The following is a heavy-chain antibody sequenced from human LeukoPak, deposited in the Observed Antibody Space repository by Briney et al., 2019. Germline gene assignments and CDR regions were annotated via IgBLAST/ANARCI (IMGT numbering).Heavy chain of an antibody. V-gene: IGHV4-31*03. CDR3: ARDYYGGNPGYYFEY. CDR2: INFSGST. D-gene: IGHD4-23*01. Sequence: PSETLSLTCTVSGGSISSGSYYWSWIRPHPGKGLEWIVYINFSGSTDYNPSLKSRVTISVDTSKNQFSLKLSSVTAADTAVYYCARDYYGGNPGYYFEYWGQGTLVTVSP. CDR1: GGSISSGSYY. J-gene: IGHJ4*02.